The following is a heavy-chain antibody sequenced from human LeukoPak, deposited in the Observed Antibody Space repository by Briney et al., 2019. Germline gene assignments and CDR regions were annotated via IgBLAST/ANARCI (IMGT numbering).Heavy chain of an antibody. Sequence: NPSETLSLTCTVSGGSISSYYWSWIRRPPGKGLEWIGYIYYSGSTNYNPSLKSRVTISVDTSKNQFSLKLSSVTAADTAVYYCARALRAFDIWGQGTMVTVSS. J-gene: IGHJ3*02. V-gene: IGHV4-59*01. CDR3: ARALRAFDI. CDR2: IYYSGST. CDR1: GGSISSYY.